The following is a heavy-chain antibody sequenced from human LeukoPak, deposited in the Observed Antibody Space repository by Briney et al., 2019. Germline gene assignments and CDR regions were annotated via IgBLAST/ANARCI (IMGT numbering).Heavy chain of an antibody. CDR1: GGSISSGSYY. CDR3: ARESLVVIDP. CDR2: IYTSGST. Sequence: SETLSLTCTVSGGSISSGSYYWNWIRQPAGKGLEWIGRIYTSGSTNYNPSLKSRVTISVDTSKNQFSLKLSSVTAADTAVYYCARESLVVIDPWGQGTLVTVSS. V-gene: IGHV4-61*02. J-gene: IGHJ5*02. D-gene: IGHD2-2*01.